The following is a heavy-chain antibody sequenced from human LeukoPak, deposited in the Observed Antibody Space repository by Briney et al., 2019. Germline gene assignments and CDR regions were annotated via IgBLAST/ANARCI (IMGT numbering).Heavy chain of an antibody. V-gene: IGHV3-7*01. Sequence: GGSLRLSCAASGFTFSSYWMSWVRQVPGKGLEWVAIIKQDGGEKYYADSVKGRFTVSRDNAKNSLFLQMNSLRAEDTAVYYCARGPSGYHNTGGQGTLVTVSS. CDR1: GFTFSSYW. D-gene: IGHD5-12*01. CDR2: IKQDGGEK. J-gene: IGHJ4*02. CDR3: ARGPSGYHNT.